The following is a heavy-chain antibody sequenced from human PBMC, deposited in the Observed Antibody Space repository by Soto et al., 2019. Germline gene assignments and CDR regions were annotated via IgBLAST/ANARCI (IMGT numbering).Heavy chain of an antibody. D-gene: IGHD6-6*01. J-gene: IGHJ4*02. Sequence: SETLSLTCPVSGGSISSYYWSWIRQPPGKGLEWIGYIYYSGSTNYNPSLKSRVTISVDTSKNQFSLKLSSVTAADTAVYYCAGGAARRTIDYWGQGTLVTVSS. CDR1: GGSISSYY. V-gene: IGHV4-59*01. CDR3: AGGAARRTIDY. CDR2: IYYSGST.